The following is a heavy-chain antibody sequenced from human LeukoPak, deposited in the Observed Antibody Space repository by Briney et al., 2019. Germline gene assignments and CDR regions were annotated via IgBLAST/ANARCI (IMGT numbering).Heavy chain of an antibody. D-gene: IGHD1-26*01. CDR2: IYTSGST. V-gene: IGHV4-4*07. Sequence: PSETLSLTCTVSGGSISSYYWSWIRQPAGKGLEWIGRIYTSGSTNYNPSLKSRVTMSVDTSKNQFSLKLSSVTAADTAVYYCARRLYRWELLAAAFDIWGQGTMVTVSS. CDR3: ARRLYRWELLAAAFDI. J-gene: IGHJ3*02. CDR1: GGSISSYY.